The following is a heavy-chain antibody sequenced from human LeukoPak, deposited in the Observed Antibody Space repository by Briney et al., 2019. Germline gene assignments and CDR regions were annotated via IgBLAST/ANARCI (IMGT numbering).Heavy chain of an antibody. Sequence: ASVKVSCTASGYTFTSYGISWVRQAPGQGLEWMGWISAYNGNTNYAQKLQGRVTMTTDTSTSTAYMELRSLRSDDTAVYYCARVSTYYYDSSGYSMGYWGQGTLVTVSS. CDR1: GYTFTSYG. D-gene: IGHD3-22*01. J-gene: IGHJ4*02. V-gene: IGHV1-18*01. CDR3: ARVSTYYYDSSGYSMGY. CDR2: ISAYNGNT.